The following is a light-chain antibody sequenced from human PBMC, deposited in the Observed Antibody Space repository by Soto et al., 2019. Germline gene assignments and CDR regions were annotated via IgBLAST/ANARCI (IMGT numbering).Light chain of an antibody. V-gene: IGKV1-39*01. Sequence: DLQMTQSPSSLSASVGDRVTITCRVSQRVNNYLNRYQHKPGKAPKLLIHAACSLQTGVPPRFGGSASGTNFTLAISGLQAEDFATYYCQQSYIPPWTFGQGTKWISN. J-gene: IGKJ1*01. CDR1: QRVNNY. CDR2: AAC. CDR3: QQSYIPPWT.